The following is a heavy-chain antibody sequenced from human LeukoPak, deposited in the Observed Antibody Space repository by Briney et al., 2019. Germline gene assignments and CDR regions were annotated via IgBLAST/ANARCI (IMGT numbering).Heavy chain of an antibody. D-gene: IGHD3-22*01. CDR3: ARVTVISGYAFDI. V-gene: IGHV3-74*01. CDR1: GFTFSSYW. J-gene: IGHJ3*02. Sequence: GGSLRLSCAASGFTFSSYWMHWVRQAPGKGLVWVSRINSDGSSISYADSVKGRFTISRDNAKNTLYLQMNSLRAEDTAVYYCARVTVISGYAFDIWGQGTMVAVSS. CDR2: INSDGSSI.